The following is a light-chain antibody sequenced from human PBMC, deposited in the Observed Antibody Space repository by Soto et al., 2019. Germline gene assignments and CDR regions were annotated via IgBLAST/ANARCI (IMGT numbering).Light chain of an antibody. Sequence: IVLTQSPATLSLSPGERATLSCRASQSVSSDLAWYQQKPGQAPRLLIYDASNRATGGPARFSGSGSGTDFSLTISSLEPEDFAVYYCQQRSNWSELTFGGGTKVEIK. CDR2: DAS. CDR1: QSVSSD. V-gene: IGKV3-11*01. J-gene: IGKJ4*02. CDR3: QQRSNWSELT.